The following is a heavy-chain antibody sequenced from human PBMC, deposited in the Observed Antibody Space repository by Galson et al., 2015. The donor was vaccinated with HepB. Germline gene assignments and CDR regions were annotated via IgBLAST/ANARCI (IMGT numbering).Heavy chain of an antibody. Sequence: SVKVSCKASGGTFSSYAISWVRQAPGQGLEWMGGIIPILGIANYAQKFQGRVTITADKSTSTAYMELSSLRSEDTAVYYCARDGPRGVAGSEYFQHWGQGTLVTVSS. CDR1: GGTFSSYA. CDR2: IIPILGIA. CDR3: ARDGPRGVAGSEYFQH. J-gene: IGHJ1*01. D-gene: IGHD2-15*01. V-gene: IGHV1-69*10.